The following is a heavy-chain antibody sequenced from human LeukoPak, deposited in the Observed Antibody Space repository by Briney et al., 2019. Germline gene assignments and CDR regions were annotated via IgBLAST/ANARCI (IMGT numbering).Heavy chain of an antibody. CDR1: GYRLSAYW. J-gene: IGHJ3*01. CDR2: IYPDDSDT. Sequence: GESLKISCKGFGYRLSAYWIAWVRQMPGKGLEWKGIIYPDDSDTRYSPSFQGQVTISADKSVSTAYLQWSSLKASDTAMYYCARPNITSYYDSRGYDAFDVWGQGTMVTVSS. CDR3: ARPNITSYYDSRGYDAFDV. V-gene: IGHV5-51*01. D-gene: IGHD3-22*01.